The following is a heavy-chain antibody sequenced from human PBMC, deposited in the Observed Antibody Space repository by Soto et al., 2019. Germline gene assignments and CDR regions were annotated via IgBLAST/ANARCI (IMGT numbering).Heavy chain of an antibody. CDR2: ITSSGTTV. D-gene: IGHD6-13*01. Sequence: EVHLVESGGGLVQPGGSLRLSCAASGFTFSSYSLNWVRQAPGKGLEWVSYITSSGTTVYYADSVRGRFTISRDNAKNSLYLQMNRLSDADTAVYYCARGSSNWASYFDFWGQGTLVTVSS. CDR1: GFTFSSYS. CDR3: ARGSSNWASYFDF. V-gene: IGHV3-48*02. J-gene: IGHJ4*02.